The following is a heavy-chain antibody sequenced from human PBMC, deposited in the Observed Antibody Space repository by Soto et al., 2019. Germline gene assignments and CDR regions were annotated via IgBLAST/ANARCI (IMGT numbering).Heavy chain of an antibody. Sequence: GGSLRLSCAASGFTFSSYAMHWVRQAPGKGLEWVAVISYDGGNKYYADSVKGRFTISRDNSKNTLYLQMNSLRAEDTAVYYCARVEYYDYVWGSYRRKYYFDYWGQGTLVTVSS. D-gene: IGHD3-16*02. CDR3: ARVEYYDYVWGSYRRKYYFDY. J-gene: IGHJ4*02. CDR2: ISYDGGNK. V-gene: IGHV3-30-3*01. CDR1: GFTFSSYA.